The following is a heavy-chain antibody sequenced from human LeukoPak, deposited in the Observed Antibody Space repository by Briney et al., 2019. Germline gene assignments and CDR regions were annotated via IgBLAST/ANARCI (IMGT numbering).Heavy chain of an antibody. J-gene: IGHJ4*02. CDR3: ARDSSAATVPFDY. V-gene: IGHV3-7*01. Sequence: GSLILSCAASGFTFSSYWMSWVRQAPGKGLEWVASIKQDGSEKYYVDPVKGRFTISRDNAKNSLYLQMNSLRAEDTAVYYCARDSSAATVPFDYWGQGTLVTVSS. CDR2: IKQDGSEK. D-gene: IGHD2-15*01. CDR1: GFTFSSYW.